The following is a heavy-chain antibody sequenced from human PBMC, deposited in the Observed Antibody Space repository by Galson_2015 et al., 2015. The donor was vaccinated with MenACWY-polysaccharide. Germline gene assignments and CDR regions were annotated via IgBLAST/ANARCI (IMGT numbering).Heavy chain of an antibody. CDR1: GFTFSSYA. CDR3: AKDPPPQIYYGNDAFDI. D-gene: IGHD3-10*01. CDR2: ISGSGGST. V-gene: IGHV3-23*01. J-gene: IGHJ3*02. Sequence: SLRLSCAASGFTFSSYAMSWVRQAPGKGLEWVSAISGSGGSTYYADSVKGRFTISRDNSKNTLYLQMNSLRAEDTAVYYCAKDPPPQIYYGNDAFDIWGQGTMVTVSS.